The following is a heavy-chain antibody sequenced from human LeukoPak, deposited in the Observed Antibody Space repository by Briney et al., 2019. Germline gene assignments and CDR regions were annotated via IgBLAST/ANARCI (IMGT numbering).Heavy chain of an antibody. D-gene: IGHD3-10*01. V-gene: IGHV3-23*01. J-gene: IGHJ4*02. CDR3: ARDRGTMVRGVLYYFDY. CDR1: GFSFYSYA. Sequence: GGSLRLSCAASGFSFYSYAMSWVRQAPGKGLEWVSAISGSGASTYYADSVKGRFTISTDNSKNTLYLQMNSLRAEDTAVYYCARDRGTMVRGVLYYFDYWGQGTLVTVSS. CDR2: ISGSGAST.